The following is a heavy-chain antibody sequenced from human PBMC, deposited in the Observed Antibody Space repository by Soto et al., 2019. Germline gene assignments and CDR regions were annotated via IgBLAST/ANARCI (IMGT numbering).Heavy chain of an antibody. Sequence: PGESLKISCKGSGYSFTSYWISWVRQMPGKGLEWMGRIDPSDSYTNYSPSFQGHVTISADKSISTAYLQWSSLKASDTAMHYCARGIALNYYYYGMDVWGQGTTVTVSS. J-gene: IGHJ6*02. CDR2: IDPSDSYT. CDR1: GYSFTSYW. CDR3: ARGIALNYYYYGMDV. V-gene: IGHV5-10-1*01. D-gene: IGHD3-3*02.